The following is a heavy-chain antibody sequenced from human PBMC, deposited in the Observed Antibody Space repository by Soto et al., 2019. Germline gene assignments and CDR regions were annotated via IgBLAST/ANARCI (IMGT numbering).Heavy chain of an antibody. D-gene: IGHD2-15*01. J-gene: IGHJ3*02. V-gene: IGHV4-59*11. CDR1: GVSIGSHF. CDR2: IYHTVNT. CDR3: ARLQYTVVTALDI. Sequence: QVQLQESGPRLVKPSETLSLTCSVSGVSIGSHFWSWIRQAPGKGPELVGYIYHTVNTKYNPALKSRVTISMDTSKNQLSLQLSSVTAAATAVYYCARLQYTVVTALDIWGQGTMVTVSS.